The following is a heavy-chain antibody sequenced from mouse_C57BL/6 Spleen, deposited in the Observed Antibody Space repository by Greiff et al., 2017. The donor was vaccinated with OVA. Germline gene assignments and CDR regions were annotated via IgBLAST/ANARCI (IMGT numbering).Heavy chain of an antibody. D-gene: IGHD4-1*01. V-gene: IGHV1-53*01. CDR1: GYTFTSYW. CDR3: ARSGLGYYFDD. Sequence: QVQLQQPGTELVKPGASVKLSCKASGYTFTSYWMHWVKQRPGQGLEWIGNINPSNGGTTYTEKFKSKATLTVDKSSSTAYMQLSSLTSEDSAVYYCARSGLGYYFDDWGQGTTLTVSS. J-gene: IGHJ2*01. CDR2: INPSNGGT.